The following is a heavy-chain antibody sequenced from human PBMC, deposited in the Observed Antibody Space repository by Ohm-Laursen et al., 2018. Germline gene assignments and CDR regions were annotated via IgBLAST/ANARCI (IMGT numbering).Heavy chain of an antibody. J-gene: IGHJ4*02. CDR1: GFTFSSCA. Sequence: SLRLSCAAPGFTFSSCAMSWVRQAPGKGLEWVSSISGSGDRTYYADSVKGRFTISRGNSKNTMYVQMNSLRAENTAVYYCAKDVINMVRGAMGYWGQGTLVTVSS. D-gene: IGHD3-10*01. V-gene: IGHV3-23*01. CDR3: AKDVINMVRGAMGY. CDR2: ISGSGDRT.